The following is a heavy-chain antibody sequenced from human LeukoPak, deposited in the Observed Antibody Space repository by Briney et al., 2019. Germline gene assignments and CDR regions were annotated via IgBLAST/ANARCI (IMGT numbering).Heavy chain of an antibody. CDR2: ISWNSGSI. J-gene: IGHJ4*02. D-gene: IGHD5-18*01. Sequence: GGSLRLSCAASGFTFDDYAMHWVRQAPGKGLEWVSGISWNSGSIGYADSVKGRFTISRDNAKNSLYLQMNSLRAEDMALYYCAKGRGYSYGTPLGYWGQGTLVTVPS. CDR3: AKGRGYSYGTPLGY. CDR1: GFTFDDYA. V-gene: IGHV3-9*03.